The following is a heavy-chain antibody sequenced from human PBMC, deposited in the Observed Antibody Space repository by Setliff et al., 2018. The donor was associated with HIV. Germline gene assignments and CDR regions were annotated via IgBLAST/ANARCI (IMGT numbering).Heavy chain of an antibody. D-gene: IGHD2-21*01. CDR1: GFTFDDYA. CDR2: ITWDGITT. CDR3: ARSRVMAALSYYCDS. V-gene: IGHV3-43D*04. Sequence: GGSLGLSCAASGFTFDDYAMLWVRQAPGKGLEWISLITWDGITTYYADSVRGRFTVSRDNDKNSLFLQMNSLRPEDTAFYYCARSRVMAALSYYCDSWGQGTLVTVSS. J-gene: IGHJ4*02.